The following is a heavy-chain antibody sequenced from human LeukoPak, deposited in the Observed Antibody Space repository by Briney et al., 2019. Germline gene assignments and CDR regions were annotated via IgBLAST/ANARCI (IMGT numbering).Heavy chain of an antibody. Sequence: PSETLSLTCTVSGGSISSSSYFWGWIRQPPGKGLEWLGSVYYSGRTYYDPSLESRVTISVDTSKNQFSLKLRSVTAADTAVYYCARVNTVGARAFVYWGQGTLVTVSS. D-gene: IGHD1-26*01. V-gene: IGHV4-39*07. CDR1: GGSISSSSYF. CDR2: VYYSGRT. J-gene: IGHJ4*02. CDR3: ARVNTVGARAFVY.